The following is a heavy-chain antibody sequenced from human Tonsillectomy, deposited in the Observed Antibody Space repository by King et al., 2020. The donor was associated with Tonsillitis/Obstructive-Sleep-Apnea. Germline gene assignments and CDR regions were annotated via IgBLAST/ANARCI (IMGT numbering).Heavy chain of an antibody. CDR3: ARGPSKMGYCSSTSCYTGMDV. J-gene: IGHJ6*02. V-gene: IGHV4-34*01. CDR1: GGSFSDYY. CDR2: INHSGST. Sequence: VQLQQWGAGLLKPSETLSLTCAVYGGSFSDYYWSWIRQPPGKGLEWIGEINHSGSTNYNPSLKSRVTISVDTSKNQFSLKLSSVTAADTAVYYCARGPSKMGYCSSTSCYTGMDVWGQGTTVTVSS. D-gene: IGHD2-2*02.